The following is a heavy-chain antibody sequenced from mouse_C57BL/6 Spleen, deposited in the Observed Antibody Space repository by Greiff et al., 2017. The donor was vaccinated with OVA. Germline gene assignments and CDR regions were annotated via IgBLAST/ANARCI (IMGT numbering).Heavy chain of an antibody. J-gene: IGHJ4*01. CDR1: GYTFTSYW. Sequence: QVLVKQPGAELVRPGSSVKLSCKASGYTFTSYWMHWVKQRPIQGLEWIGNIDPSDSETHYNQKFKDKATLTVDKSSSTAYMQLSSLTSEDSAVYYCARGGSNLYAMDYWGQGTSVTVSS. V-gene: IGHV1-52*01. D-gene: IGHD2-5*01. CDR2: IDPSDSET. CDR3: ARGGSNLYAMDY.